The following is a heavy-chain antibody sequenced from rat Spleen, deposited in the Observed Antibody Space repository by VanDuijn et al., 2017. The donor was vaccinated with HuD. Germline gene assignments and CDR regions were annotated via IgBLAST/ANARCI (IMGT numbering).Heavy chain of an antibody. Sequence: EVQLVESGGGLVQPGRSLKLSCAASGFTFSDYNMAWVRQAPKKGLEWVATIIYDGSRTYYRDSVKGRFTISRNNAKSTLYLQMDSLRSEDTATYFWARGNTVAAGGVMDVWGQGASVTVSS. D-gene: IGHD4-2*01. V-gene: IGHV5S10*01. CDR3: ARGNTVAAGGVMDV. CDR2: IIYDGSRT. J-gene: IGHJ4*01. CDR1: GFTFSDYN.